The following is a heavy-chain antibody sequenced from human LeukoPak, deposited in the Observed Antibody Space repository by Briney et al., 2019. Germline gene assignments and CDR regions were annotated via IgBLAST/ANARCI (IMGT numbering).Heavy chain of an antibody. Sequence: PGGSLRLSCAASGFTFSSYGMHWVRQAPGKGLEWVAVISYDGSNKYYADSVKGRFTISRDNPKNTLYLQVNSLRAEDTAVYYCAKDTTAYYYDSSGYDSDYWGQGTLVTVSS. CDR2: ISYDGSNK. CDR3: AKDTTAYYYDSSGYDSDY. V-gene: IGHV3-30*18. J-gene: IGHJ4*02. CDR1: GFTFSSYG. D-gene: IGHD3-22*01.